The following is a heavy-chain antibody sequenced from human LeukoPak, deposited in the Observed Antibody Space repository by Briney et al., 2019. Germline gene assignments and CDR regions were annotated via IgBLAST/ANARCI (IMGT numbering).Heavy chain of an antibody. Sequence: PSETLSLTCTVSGGSISSGDYYWSWIRQPPGKGLEWIGYIYYSGSTYYNPSLKSRVTISVDTSKNQFSLKLSSVTAADTAVYYCATGGNDILTGYQAFDIWGQGTMVTVSS. D-gene: IGHD3-9*01. V-gene: IGHV4-30-4*08. CDR3: ATGGNDILTGYQAFDI. J-gene: IGHJ3*02. CDR2: IYYSGST. CDR1: GGSISSGDYY.